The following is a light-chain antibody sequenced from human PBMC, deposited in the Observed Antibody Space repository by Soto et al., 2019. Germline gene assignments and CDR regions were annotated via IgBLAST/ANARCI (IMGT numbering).Light chain of an antibody. CDR2: AVS. CDR3: LQHSNYPPT. J-gene: IGKJ1*01. Sequence: DIQMTQSPSSLSASVGDRVTITCRASQGISNDLGWYQQKPGEAPKHLIYAVSSLQSWVPSRFSGRGSGTEFTLTISRPQPEDFATYYCLQHSNYPPTFGQGTKVEIK. CDR1: QGISND. V-gene: IGKV1-17*01.